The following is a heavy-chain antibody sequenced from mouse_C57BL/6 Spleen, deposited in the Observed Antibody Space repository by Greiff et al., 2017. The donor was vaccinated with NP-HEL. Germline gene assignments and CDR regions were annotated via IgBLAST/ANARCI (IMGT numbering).Heavy chain of an antibody. CDR1: GFTFSSYA. CDR3: TRGSGLDDSSSAWFAY. J-gene: IGHJ3*01. D-gene: IGHD1-1*01. CDR2: ISSGGDYI. V-gene: IGHV5-9-1*02. Sequence: EVQVVESGEGLVKPGGSLKLSCAASGFTFSSYAMSWVRQTPEKRLEWVAYISSGGDYIYYADTVKGRFTISRDNARNTLYLQMSSLKSEDTAMYYCTRGSGLDDSSSAWFAYWGQGTLVTVSA.